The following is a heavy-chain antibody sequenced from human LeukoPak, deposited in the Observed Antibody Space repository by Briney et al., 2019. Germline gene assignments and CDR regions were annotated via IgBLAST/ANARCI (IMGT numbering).Heavy chain of an antibody. D-gene: IGHD3-22*01. CDR2: IYHSGST. J-gene: IGHJ4*02. CDR1: GYSISSGYY. CDR3: ARGALMYYYDSSGYSFDY. V-gene: IGHV4-38-2*02. Sequence: SETLSLTCTVSGYSISSGYYWGWIRQPPGKGLGWIGSIYHSGSTYYNPSLKSRGTISVDTSKNQFSLKLSSVTAADTAVYYCARGALMYYYDSSGYSFDYWGQGTLVTVSS.